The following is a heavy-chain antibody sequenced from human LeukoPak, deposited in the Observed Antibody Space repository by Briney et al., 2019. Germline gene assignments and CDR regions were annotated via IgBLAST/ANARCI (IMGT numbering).Heavy chain of an antibody. J-gene: IGHJ4*02. D-gene: IGHD3-10*01. CDR1: GYTLTELS. Sequence: ASVKVSCKVSGYTLTELSMHWVRQAPGKGLEWMGGFDPEDGETIYAQKFQGRVTMTEDTSTDTAYMELSSLRSEDTAVYYCATDSAMVRGVTPLDYWGQGTLVTVSS. CDR2: FDPEDGET. V-gene: IGHV1-24*01. CDR3: ATDSAMVRGVTPLDY.